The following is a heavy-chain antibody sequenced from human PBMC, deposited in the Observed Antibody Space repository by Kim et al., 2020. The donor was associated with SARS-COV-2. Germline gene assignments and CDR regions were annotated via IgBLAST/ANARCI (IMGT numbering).Heavy chain of an antibody. J-gene: IGHJ6*03. V-gene: IGHV3-74*03. Sequence: GGSLRLSCTASGFTFSGYWMHWVRQVPGKGLVWISRINGDGSSKTNADSVKGRVTISRDNGKNTLYLQLTSLSVDDTAIYYCARGGYGSGSYYYAMDVWGRGTAVTVSS. CDR2: INGDGSSK. CDR3: ARGGYGSGSYYYAMDV. CDR1: GFTFSGYW. D-gene: IGHD3-10*01.